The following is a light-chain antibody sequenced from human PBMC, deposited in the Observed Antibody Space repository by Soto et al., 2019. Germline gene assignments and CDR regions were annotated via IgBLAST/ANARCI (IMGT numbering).Light chain of an antibody. J-gene: IGLJ1*01. V-gene: IGLV2-14*01. Sequence: QSALTQPASVSGSPGQSIAISCTGTSSDVGAYDYVSWYQQHPGKAPQLMIYDVSNRPSGVSNRFSGSKSGNTASLTISGLQAEDEADYYCSSYTTISTYVFGTGTKLTVL. CDR2: DVS. CDR3: SSYTTISTYV. CDR1: SSDVGAYDY.